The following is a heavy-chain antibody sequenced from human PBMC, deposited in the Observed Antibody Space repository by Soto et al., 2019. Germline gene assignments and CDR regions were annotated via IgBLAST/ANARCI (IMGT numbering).Heavy chain of an antibody. Sequence: SETLSLTCTVSGGSISSSSYYWGWIRQPPGKGLEWIGSIYYSGSTYYNPSLKSRVTISVDTSKNQFSLKLSSVTAADTAVYYCARLYGDYGGVYYFDYWGQGTLVTVSS. D-gene: IGHD4-17*01. CDR3: ARLYGDYGGVYYFDY. V-gene: IGHV4-39*01. CDR1: GGSISSSSYY. J-gene: IGHJ4*02. CDR2: IYYSGST.